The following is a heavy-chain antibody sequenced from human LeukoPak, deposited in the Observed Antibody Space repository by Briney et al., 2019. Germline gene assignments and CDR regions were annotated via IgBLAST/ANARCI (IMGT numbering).Heavy chain of an antibody. CDR2: IIPIFGTA. CDR1: GGTFISYA. D-gene: IGHD3-10*01. J-gene: IGHJ4*02. V-gene: IGHV1-69*05. CDR3: ARGFNYGSGSYGH. Sequence: SVKVSCKASGGTFISYAISWVRQAPGQGLEWMGRIIPIFGTANYAQKFQGRVTITTDESTSTAYMELSSLRSEDTAVYYCARGFNYGSGSYGHWGQGTLVTVSS.